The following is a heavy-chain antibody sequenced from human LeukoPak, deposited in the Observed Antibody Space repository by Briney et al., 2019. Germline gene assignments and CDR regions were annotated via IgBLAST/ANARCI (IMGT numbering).Heavy chain of an antibody. J-gene: IGHJ4*02. D-gene: IGHD3-22*01. Sequence: GGSLRLSCAASGFTFSSYWMHWVRQAPGKGLVWVSRINSDGSSTSYADSVKGRFTISRDNVKNTLYLQMNSLRAEDTAVYYCARDYIGTTYYYDSSGYSDYWGQGTLVTVSS. CDR3: ARDYIGTTYYYDSSGYSDY. CDR2: INSDGSST. V-gene: IGHV3-74*01. CDR1: GFTFSSYW.